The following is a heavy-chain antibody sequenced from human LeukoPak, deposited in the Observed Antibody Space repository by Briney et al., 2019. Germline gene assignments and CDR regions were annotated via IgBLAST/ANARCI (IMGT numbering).Heavy chain of an antibody. D-gene: IGHD1-7*01. V-gene: IGHV3-30*02. J-gene: IGHJ3*02. CDR3: VGELDAFDI. Sequence: GGSLRLSCAASGFTFSNYVMHWVRQAPGKGLEWVAFIWYDGSSKYYADSVKGRFTISRDTSKNTLYLQMNSLRSEDTAVYYCVGELDAFDIWGQGTMVTVSS. CDR1: GFTFSNYV. CDR2: IWYDGSSK.